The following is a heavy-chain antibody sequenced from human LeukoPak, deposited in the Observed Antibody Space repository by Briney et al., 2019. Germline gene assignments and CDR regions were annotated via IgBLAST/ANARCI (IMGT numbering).Heavy chain of an antibody. V-gene: IGHV4-59*11. CDR1: GGSISSHY. CDR2: IYYSGST. CDR3: ARAYGWYGAFDI. D-gene: IGHD6-19*01. J-gene: IGHJ3*02. Sequence: SETLSLTCTVSGGSISSHYWSWIRQPPGKGLEWIGYIYYSGSTNYNPSLKSRVTMSVDTSKNQFSLKLSSVTAADTAVYYCARAYGWYGAFDIWGQGTMVTVSS.